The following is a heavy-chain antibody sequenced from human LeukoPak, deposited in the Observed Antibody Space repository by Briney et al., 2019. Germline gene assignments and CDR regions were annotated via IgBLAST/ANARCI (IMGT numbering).Heavy chain of an antibody. D-gene: IGHD1-26*01. J-gene: IGHJ4*02. CDR3: ARDGSLPDY. V-gene: IGHV3-7*05. CDR2: IKEDGSVK. Sequence: GGSLRLSCAASGFTFSSYWMTWVRQTPGKGLEWVAQIKEDGSVKEYVDSVKGRFTVSRDNAKNSLYLQMNTLRAEDTAVYYCARDGSLPDYWGQGTPVTVSS. CDR1: GFTFSSYW.